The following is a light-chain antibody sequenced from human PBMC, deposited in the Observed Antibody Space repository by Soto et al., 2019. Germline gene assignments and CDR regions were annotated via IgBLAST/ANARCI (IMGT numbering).Light chain of an antibody. CDR2: EGS. Sequence: QAVVTQPASVSGSPGQSITISCTGTNSDVGTYNSVSWYQQQPGRAPKVMIYEGSRRPSGVSNRFSGSKSGNTASLTISGLQAEDEAEYYCCSYAGPSSWVFGGGTKLTVL. CDR1: NSDVGTYNS. CDR3: CSYAGPSSWV. J-gene: IGLJ3*02. V-gene: IGLV2-23*01.